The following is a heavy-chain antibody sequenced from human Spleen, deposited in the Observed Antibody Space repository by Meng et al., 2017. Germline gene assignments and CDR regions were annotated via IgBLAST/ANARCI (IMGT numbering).Heavy chain of an antibody. Sequence: GGSLRLSCAASGFTFSSYWMSWVRQAPGKGLEWVANIKQDGNEKYYVDSVKGRFTISRDNAKNSLYLQMNSLRAEDTAVYYCARVWGSYRREFFDYWGQGTLATVSS. CDR3: ARVWGSYRREFFDY. J-gene: IGHJ4*02. CDR1: GFTFSSYW. CDR2: IKQDGNEK. V-gene: IGHV3-7*01. D-gene: IGHD1-26*01.